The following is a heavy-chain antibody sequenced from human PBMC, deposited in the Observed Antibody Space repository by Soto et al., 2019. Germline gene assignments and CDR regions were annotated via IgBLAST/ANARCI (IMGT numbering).Heavy chain of an antibody. CDR3: ARGTEDGAYCSSISCYRLDY. V-gene: IGHV1-69*13. D-gene: IGHD2-2*01. Sequence: SVKVSCKASGGTFSSYAISWVRQAPGQGLELMGGIIPIFGTANYAQKFQGRVTITADESTSTAYMELSSLRSEDTAVYYCARGTEDGAYCSSISCYRLDYWGQGTLVTVSS. J-gene: IGHJ4*02. CDR1: GGTFSSYA. CDR2: IIPIFGTA.